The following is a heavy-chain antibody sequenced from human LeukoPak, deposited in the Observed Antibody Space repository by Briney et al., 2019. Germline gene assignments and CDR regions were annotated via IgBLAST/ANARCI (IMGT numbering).Heavy chain of an antibody. D-gene: IGHD3-10*02. CDR1: GFTFSSYG. CDR3: AELGITMIGGV. Sequence: GRSLRLSCAASGFTFSSYGIHWVRQAPGKGLEWVAVISYDGSHKYYADSVKGRFTISRDNSKNTLYLQMNSLRAEDTAVYYCAELGITMIGGVWGKGTTVTISS. V-gene: IGHV3-30*18. J-gene: IGHJ6*04. CDR2: ISYDGSHK.